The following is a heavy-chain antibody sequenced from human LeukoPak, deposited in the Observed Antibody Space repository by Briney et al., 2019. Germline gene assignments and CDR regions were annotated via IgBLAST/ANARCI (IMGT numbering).Heavy chain of an antibody. D-gene: IGHD6-19*01. CDR2: ISNSGGST. J-gene: IGHJ6*02. CDR3: AVCVITRTAGRYYYYGMVV. CDR1: GFTISSYC. V-gene: IGHV3-64*01. Sequence: GGSLRLSCAASGFTISSYCMHWVRQAPGKGLEYVSAISNSGGSTYYANSVKGRFTISRDNSKNTLYLQMGSLRGEDMAVYYCAVCVITRTAGRYYYYGMVVWGQGTTVTVSS.